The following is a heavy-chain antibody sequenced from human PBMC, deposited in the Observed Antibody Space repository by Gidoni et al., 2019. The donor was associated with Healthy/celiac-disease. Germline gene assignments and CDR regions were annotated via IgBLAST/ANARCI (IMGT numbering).Heavy chain of an antibody. CDR2: IYTSGST. J-gene: IGHJ6*02. CDR3: ARAGEGDGGSGPEGEDYYYGMDV. CDR1: GGSISSGSYY. Sequence: QVQLQESGPGLVKPSQTLSLTCTVSGGSISSGSYYWRWIRPPAGKGLEWIGRIYTSGSTNYNPSLKSRVTISVDTSKTQFSLKLSSVTAADTAVYYCARAGEGDGGSGPEGEDYYYGMDVWGQGTTVTVSS. D-gene: IGHD2-15*01. V-gene: IGHV4-61*02.